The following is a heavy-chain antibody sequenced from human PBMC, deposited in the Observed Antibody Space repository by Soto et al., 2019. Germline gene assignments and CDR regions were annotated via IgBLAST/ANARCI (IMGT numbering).Heavy chain of an antibody. V-gene: IGHV4-61*01. CDR2: VYYSGTT. D-gene: IGHD1-1*01. J-gene: IGHJ4*02. CDR1: GGPVSSGSYY. CDR3: ARLPRTGSPRYYFDS. Sequence: QVQLQESGPGLVQPSETLSLTCTVSGGPVSSGSYYWNWIRQPPGKGLEWIAYVYYSGTTNYNPSIKSRVTISVDTSKSQFSLNLSSVTAADTAVYYCARLPRTGSPRYYFDSWGQGTLVTVSS.